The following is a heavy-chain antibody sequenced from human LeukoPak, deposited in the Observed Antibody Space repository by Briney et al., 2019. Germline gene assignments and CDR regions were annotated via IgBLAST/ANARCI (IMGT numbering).Heavy chain of an antibody. J-gene: IGHJ6*02. CDR3: ANSKSGGTVFGVVAKYFYYGMDV. V-gene: IGHV3-21*04. CDR1: GFTFSSYS. D-gene: IGHD3-3*01. CDR2: ISSSSSYI. Sequence: KPGGSLRLSCAASGFTFSSYSMNWVRQAPGKGLEWVSSISSSSSYIYYADSVKGRFTISRDNSKNTLFLQMNSLRAEDTVVYYCANSKSGGTVFGVVAKYFYYGMDVWGQGTTVTVSS.